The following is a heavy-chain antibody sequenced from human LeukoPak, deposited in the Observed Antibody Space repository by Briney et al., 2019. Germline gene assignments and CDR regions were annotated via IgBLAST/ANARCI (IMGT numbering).Heavy chain of an antibody. CDR2: IKQDGSEK. CDR1: GFTFSSYW. Sequence: GGSLRLSCAASGFTFSSYWMSWVRQAPGKGLEWVANIKQDGSEKYYVDSVKGRFTISRDNAKNSLYLQMNSLRAEDTAVYYCARAGRSSGWPLFDYWGQGTLVTVSS. D-gene: IGHD6-19*01. CDR3: ARAGRSSGWPLFDY. J-gene: IGHJ4*02. V-gene: IGHV3-7*01.